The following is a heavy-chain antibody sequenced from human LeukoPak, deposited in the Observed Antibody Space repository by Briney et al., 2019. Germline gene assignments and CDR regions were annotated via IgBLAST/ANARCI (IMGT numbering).Heavy chain of an antibody. CDR2: VKHDGSEK. CDR3: ARDGTPIHGSGWVYMDV. J-gene: IGHJ6*04. V-gene: IGHV3-7*01. CDR1: EFIFSSYW. Sequence: GGSLRLSCAASEFIFSSYWMSWVRQAPGKGLEWVANVKHDGSEKYYVNSVKARFTISRDNANNSLYLQMNSLRGEDTAVYYCARDGTPIHGSGWVYMDVWGKGTTVTISS. D-gene: IGHD6-25*01.